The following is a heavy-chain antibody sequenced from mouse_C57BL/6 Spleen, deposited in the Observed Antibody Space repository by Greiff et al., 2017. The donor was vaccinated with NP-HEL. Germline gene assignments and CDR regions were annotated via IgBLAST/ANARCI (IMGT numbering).Heavy chain of an antibody. Sequence: VQLQQSGAELVKPGASVKLSCKASGYTFTEYTIHWVKQRSGQGLEWIGWFYPGSGSIKYNEKFKDKATLTADKSSSTVNMELSRLTSEDSAVYVGARHEDRINYGSSPFAYWGQGTLVTVSA. CDR2: FYPGSGSI. CDR3: ARHEDRINYGSSPFAY. V-gene: IGHV1-62-2*01. D-gene: IGHD1-1*01. J-gene: IGHJ3*01. CDR1: GYTFTEYT.